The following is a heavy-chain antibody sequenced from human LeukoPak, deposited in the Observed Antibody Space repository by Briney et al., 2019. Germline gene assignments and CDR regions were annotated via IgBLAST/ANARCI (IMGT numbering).Heavy chain of an antibody. CDR2: FSGSGGET. V-gene: IGHV3-23*01. Sequence: KPGGSLRLSCAASGFTFSSYGMSWVRQAPGKGLEWVSAFSGSGGETYYADSVKGRFTISRDNSKNTRYLQMNSLRAEDTAVYYCAKDPSGPPDYWGQGTLVTVSS. D-gene: IGHD2-15*01. CDR3: AKDPSGPPDY. J-gene: IGHJ4*02. CDR1: GFTFSSYG.